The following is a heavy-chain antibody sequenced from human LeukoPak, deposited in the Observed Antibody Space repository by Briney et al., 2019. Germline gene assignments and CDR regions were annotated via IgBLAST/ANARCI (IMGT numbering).Heavy chain of an antibody. J-gene: IGHJ6*03. D-gene: IGHD4-11*01. CDR1: GGSISSYY. CDR2: IHYSGST. V-gene: IGHV4-59*01. Sequence: SETLSLTCTVSGGSISSYYWRWMRQPPGKGLEWIGYIHYSGSTNNNPSLKSRVTITVDTSNNQFSLKLSSVPAADTAVYYCARVGSNCGGHYYYYMDVWGKGTTVTVSS. CDR3: ARVGSNCGGHYYYYMDV.